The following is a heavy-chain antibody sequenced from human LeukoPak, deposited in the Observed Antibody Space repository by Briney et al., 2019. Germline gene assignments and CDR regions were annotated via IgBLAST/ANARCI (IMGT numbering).Heavy chain of an antibody. CDR2: ISGSGGRI. D-gene: IGHD6-19*01. V-gene: IGHV3-23*01. CDR3: ATGLSGGWYYFDY. CDR1: RFNFSTYA. Sequence: GGSLRLSCAASRFNFSTYAMSWVRQAPGKGLEWVSIISGSGGRIYYADSVKGRFTISRDNSKNTLFLQINSLRAEDTAVYYCATGLSGGWYYFDYWGQGTLVTVSS. J-gene: IGHJ4*02.